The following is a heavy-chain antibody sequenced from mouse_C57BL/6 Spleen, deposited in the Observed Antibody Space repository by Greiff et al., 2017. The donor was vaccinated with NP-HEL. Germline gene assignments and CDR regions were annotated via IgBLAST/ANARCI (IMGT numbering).Heavy chain of an antibody. J-gene: IGHJ2*01. CDR3: AREGGYGHSFDY. CDR2: INYDDSST. D-gene: IGHD1-1*02. Sequence: EVKLQESEGGLVQPGSSMKLSCTVSGFTFSDYYMAWVRQVSEKGLEWVTNINYDDSSTYYLDSLKSRFIISRDNAKNILYLQMSSLTSEDTATYYCAREGGYGHSFDYWGQGTTLTVSS. V-gene: IGHV5-16*01. CDR1: GFTFSDYY.